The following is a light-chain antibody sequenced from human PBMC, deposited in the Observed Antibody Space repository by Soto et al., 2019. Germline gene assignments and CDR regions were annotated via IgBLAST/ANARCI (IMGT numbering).Light chain of an antibody. J-gene: IGLJ1*01. CDR2: EVS. CDR3: SSYASSSTLV. Sequence: QSVLTQPASASGSPGQSITISCTGTNSDVGGYKYVSWYQQHPGKAPRLMIYEVSHRPSGVSNRFSGSKSGNTASLTISGLQAEDEADYYCSSYASSSTLVFGTGTKLTVL. CDR1: NSDVGGYKY. V-gene: IGLV2-14*01.